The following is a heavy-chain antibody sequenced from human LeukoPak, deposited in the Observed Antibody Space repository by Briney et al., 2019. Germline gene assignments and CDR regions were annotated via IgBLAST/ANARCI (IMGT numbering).Heavy chain of an antibody. CDR1: GFTFSSYW. Sequence: GGSLRLSCAASGFTFSSYWMHWVRQAPGKGLVWVSRINSDGSSTTYADSVKGRFTISRDNAKNSLYLQMKSLRAEDTAVYYCARGSYVWGSYRQPHYFDYWGQGTLVTVSS. V-gene: IGHV3-74*01. CDR2: INSDGSST. CDR3: ARGSYVWGSYRQPHYFDY. J-gene: IGHJ4*02. D-gene: IGHD3-16*02.